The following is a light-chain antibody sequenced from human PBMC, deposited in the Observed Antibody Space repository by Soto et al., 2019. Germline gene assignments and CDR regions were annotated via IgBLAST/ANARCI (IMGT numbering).Light chain of an antibody. J-gene: IGKJ1*01. CDR2: GAS. V-gene: IGKV3-15*01. CDR1: QSVSSY. CDR3: QQYAYWWA. Sequence: EIVLTQSPATLSLSPGERATLSCRASQSVSSYLAWYQQKPGQAPRLLIYGASTRATGIPTRFSGSGSGTEFTLTISSLQSEDFAVYYCQQYAYWWAFGQGTKVDIK.